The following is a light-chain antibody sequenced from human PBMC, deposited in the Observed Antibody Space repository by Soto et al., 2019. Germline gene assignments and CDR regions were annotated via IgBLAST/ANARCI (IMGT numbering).Light chain of an antibody. CDR2: KAS. CDR1: QSIQNW. Sequence: DIQMTQSPSTLSASVGDRVTITCRASQSIQNWLAWYQQKPGKAPKVLIYKASSLQNGVPSRFSGSGFGTEFSPTISNLQPDDFATYYCQQYECYSPYTFGQGTKLEIK. J-gene: IGKJ2*01. V-gene: IGKV1-5*03. CDR3: QQYECYSPYT.